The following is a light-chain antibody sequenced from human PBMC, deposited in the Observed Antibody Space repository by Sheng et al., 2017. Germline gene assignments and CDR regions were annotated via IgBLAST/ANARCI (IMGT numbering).Light chain of an antibody. Sequence: DIKMTQSPSTLSASVGDRVTITCRASQSISSWLAWYQQKPGRAPSLLIYKASTLKSGVPSRFSGSGSQTEFTLTISSLQPDDFATYFCLQHNTDPPTFGQGTTVDIK. V-gene: IGKV1-5*03. J-gene: IGKJ1*01. CDR2: KAS. CDR1: QSISSW. CDR3: LQHNTDPPT.